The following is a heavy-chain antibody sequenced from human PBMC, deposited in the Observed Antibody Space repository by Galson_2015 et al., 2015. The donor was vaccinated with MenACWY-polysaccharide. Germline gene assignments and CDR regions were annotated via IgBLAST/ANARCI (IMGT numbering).Heavy chain of an antibody. CDR3: ARVEKYSGSFYILY. CDR1: DYSIRSGYF. Sequence: ETLSLTCAVSDYSIRSGYFWGWIRQPPGKGLEWIASIFHSGTTYYNPSLKSRVTISVDTSKNQFSLKLSSVTAADAAVYYCARVEKYSGSFYILYWGQGTLVTVSS. J-gene: IGHJ4*02. D-gene: IGHD1-26*01. V-gene: IGHV4-38-2*01. CDR2: IFHSGTT.